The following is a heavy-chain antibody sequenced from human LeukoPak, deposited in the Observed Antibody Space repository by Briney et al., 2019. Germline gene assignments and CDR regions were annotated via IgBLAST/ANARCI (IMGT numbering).Heavy chain of an antibody. J-gene: IGHJ4*02. CDR1: GGSISSYY. CDR3: ARGVSGYTVSFDY. V-gene: IGHV4-59*08. D-gene: IGHD3-22*01. Sequence: SEILSLTCTVSGGSISSYYWSWIRQPPGKGLEWIGYIYYSGSTNYNPSLKSRVTISVDTSKNQFSLKLSSVTAADTAVYYCARGVSGYTVSFDYWGQGTLVIVSS. CDR2: IYYSGST.